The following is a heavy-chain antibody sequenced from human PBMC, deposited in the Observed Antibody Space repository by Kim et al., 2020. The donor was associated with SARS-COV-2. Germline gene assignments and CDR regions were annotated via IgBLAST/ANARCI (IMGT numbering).Heavy chain of an antibody. J-gene: IGHJ6*03. Sequence: ASVKVSCKASGYTFTSYAMNWVRQAPGQGLEWMGWINTNTGNPTYAQGFTGRFVFSLDTSVSTAYLQISSLKAEDTAVYYCARARDVDTIFGVVIHYYYYMDVWGKGTTVTVSS. D-gene: IGHD3-3*01. CDR1: GYTFTSYA. V-gene: IGHV7-4-1*02. CDR2: INTNTGNP. CDR3: ARARDVDTIFGVVIHYYYYMDV.